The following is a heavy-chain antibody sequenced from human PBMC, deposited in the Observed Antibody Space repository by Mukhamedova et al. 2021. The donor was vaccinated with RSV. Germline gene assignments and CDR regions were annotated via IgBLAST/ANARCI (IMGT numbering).Heavy chain of an antibody. Sequence: SAYNGNTNYAQKLQGRVTMTTDTSTSTAYMELRSLRSDDPAVYYCARTGTTGYMDVWGKGTTVTVSS. V-gene: IGHV1-18*01. CDR2: SAYNGNT. CDR3: ARTGTTGYMDV. J-gene: IGHJ6*03. D-gene: IGHD1-7*01.